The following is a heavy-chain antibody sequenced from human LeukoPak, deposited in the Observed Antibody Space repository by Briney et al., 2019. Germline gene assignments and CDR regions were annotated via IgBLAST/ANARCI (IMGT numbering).Heavy chain of an antibody. CDR1: GFTLSSYW. CDR3: ARAHYYDSSGYYPSLYYYYYGMDV. J-gene: IGHJ6*02. Sequence: HPGGSLRLSCAASGFTLSSYWMSWVRQAPGKGLEWVANIKQDGSEKYYVDSVKGRFTISRDNAKNSLYLQMNSLRAEDTAVYYCARAHYYDSSGYYPSLYYYYYGMDVWGQGTTVTVSS. V-gene: IGHV3-7*01. CDR2: IKQDGSEK. D-gene: IGHD3-22*01.